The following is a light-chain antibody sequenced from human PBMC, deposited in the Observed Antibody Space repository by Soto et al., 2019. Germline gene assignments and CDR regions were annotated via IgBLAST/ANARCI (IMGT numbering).Light chain of an antibody. J-gene: IGKJ1*01. CDR1: QSISSW. CDR2: DAS. Sequence: DIQMTQSPSTLSASVGDRVTITCRASQSISSWLAWYQQKPGKAPKLLIYDASSLESGVPSRFSGSGSGTEFTLTISSLQPDDFATYYCQQYNWRWTFGQGTKVEIK. CDR3: QQYNWRWT. V-gene: IGKV1-5*01.